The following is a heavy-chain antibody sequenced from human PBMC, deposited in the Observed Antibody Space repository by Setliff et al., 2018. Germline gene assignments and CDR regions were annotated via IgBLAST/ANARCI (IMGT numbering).Heavy chain of an antibody. Sequence: PSETLSLTCAVYGGSFSGYYWSWIRQPPGKGLEWIGEINHSGSTNYNPSLKSRVTISVDTSKNQFSLKLSSVTAADTAVYYCARDLYDYVWGTYRYHDAFDIWGQGTMVTVSS. CDR2: INHSGST. D-gene: IGHD3-16*02. CDR1: GGSFSGYY. J-gene: IGHJ3*02. CDR3: ARDLYDYVWGTYRYHDAFDI. V-gene: IGHV4-34*01.